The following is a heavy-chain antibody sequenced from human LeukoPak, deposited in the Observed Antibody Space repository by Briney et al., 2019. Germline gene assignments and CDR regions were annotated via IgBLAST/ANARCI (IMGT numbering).Heavy chain of an antibody. V-gene: IGHV1-2*02. CDR3: ARLEGAAATASD. D-gene: IGHD2-15*01. CDR2: IDPKRGVT. Sequence: GASVKVSCKASGYTFTDYYVHWLRQAPGLGLEWMGFIDPKRGVTIYAQKFQGGVTMTMDTSITTAHMELGRLTSDDTAVHYCARLEGAAATASDWGQGTPVTVSS. CDR1: GYTFTDYY. J-gene: IGHJ4*02.